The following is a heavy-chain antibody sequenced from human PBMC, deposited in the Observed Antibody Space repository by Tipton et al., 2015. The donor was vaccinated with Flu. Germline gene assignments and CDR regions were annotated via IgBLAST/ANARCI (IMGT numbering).Heavy chain of an antibody. CDR1: GYSISSGFY. V-gene: IGHV4-38-2*02. CDR2: IYHSGGT. Sequence: TLSLTCTVSGYSISSGFYWGWIRQPPGKGLEWIGNIYHSGGTNYNPSLKSRVTISVDTSKNQFSLKLSSVTAADTAVYYCARVLDYYDSSGPFGYWGQGTLVTVSS. J-gene: IGHJ4*02. CDR3: ARVLDYYDSSGPFGY. D-gene: IGHD3-22*01.